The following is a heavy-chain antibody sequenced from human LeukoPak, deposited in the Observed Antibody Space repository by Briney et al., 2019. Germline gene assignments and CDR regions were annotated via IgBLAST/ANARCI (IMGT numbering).Heavy chain of an antibody. Sequence: GGSLRLSCAASGFTFNTYWMHWVRQARGKGLVWVSQINGDGSSTAYADSVKGRFTISRDNSKNTLYLQMNSLRAEDTAVYYCAKRAFYGSGSYNGMDVWGQGTTVTVSS. CDR1: GFTFNTYW. J-gene: IGHJ6*02. V-gene: IGHV3-74*01. D-gene: IGHD3-10*01. CDR3: AKRAFYGSGSYNGMDV. CDR2: INGDGSST.